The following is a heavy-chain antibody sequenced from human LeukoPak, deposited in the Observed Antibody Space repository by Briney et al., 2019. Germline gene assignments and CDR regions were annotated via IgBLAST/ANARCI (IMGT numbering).Heavy chain of an antibody. CDR1: GFTFSRDA. Sequence: GGSLRLSCAASGFTFSRDAMTWVRQAPGKGLEWVSTISASGGSTYYTDSVKGRFTISRDNSKNTLYLQMNSLRAEDTAVYYCAKYYYSSGRQRFFDYWGQGTLVTVSS. D-gene: IGHD3-10*01. V-gene: IGHV3-23*01. CDR3: AKYYYSSGRQRFFDY. CDR2: ISASGGST. J-gene: IGHJ4*02.